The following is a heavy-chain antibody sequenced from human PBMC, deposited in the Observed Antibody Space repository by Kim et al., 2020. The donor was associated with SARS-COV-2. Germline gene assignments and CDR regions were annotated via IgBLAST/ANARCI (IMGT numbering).Heavy chain of an antibody. V-gene: IGHV4-31*03. CDR1: GGSISSGGYY. J-gene: IGHJ5*02. CDR2: IYYSGST. Sequence: SETLSLTCTVSGGSISSGGYYWSWIRQHPGKGLEWIGYIYYSGSTYYNPSLKSRVTISVDTSKNQFSLKLSSVTAADTAVYYCARWGTVRGANNWFDPWGQGTLVTVSA. CDR3: ARWGTVRGANNWFDP. D-gene: IGHD3-10*01.